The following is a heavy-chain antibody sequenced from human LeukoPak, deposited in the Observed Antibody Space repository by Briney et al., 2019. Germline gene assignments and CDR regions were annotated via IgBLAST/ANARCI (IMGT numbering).Heavy chain of an antibody. V-gene: IGHV1-18*01. Sequence: GASVKVSCKASGYTLTSYGISWVRQAPGQGLEWMGWISAYNGNTNYAQKLQGRVTMTTDTSTSTAYMELRGLTSDDTALYYCATAPGYNSSWSRFDIWGQGTMVTVSS. CDR1: GYTLTSYG. CDR3: ATAPGYNSSWSRFDI. D-gene: IGHD6-13*01. J-gene: IGHJ3*02. CDR2: ISAYNGNT.